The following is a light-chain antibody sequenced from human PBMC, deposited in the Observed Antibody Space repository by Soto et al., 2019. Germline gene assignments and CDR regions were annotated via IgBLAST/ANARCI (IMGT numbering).Light chain of an antibody. CDR2: GAA. CDR1: QSVFSS. Sequence: EIVMTQSPATLSVSPGERATLSCRASQSVFSSLAWYQQKPGQAPRLLIYGAATRATGIPARFSGSGFGTDFTLTISSLEAEDSAVYYCQQRSNWPSITFGQGTRLEIK. J-gene: IGKJ5*01. V-gene: IGKV3-15*01. CDR3: QQRSNWPSIT.